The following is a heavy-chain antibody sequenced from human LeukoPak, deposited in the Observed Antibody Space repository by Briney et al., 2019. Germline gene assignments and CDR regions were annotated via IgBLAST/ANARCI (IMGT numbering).Heavy chain of an antibody. D-gene: IGHD2-15*01. J-gene: IGHJ6*02. CDR3: ARGHYCSGGSCRTHYYYYGMDV. Sequence: SETLSLTCAVYGGSFSGYYWSWIRQPPGKGLEWIGEINHSGSTNYNPSLKSRVTISVDTSKNQFSLKLSSVTAADTAVYYCARGHYCSGGSCRTHYYYYGMDVWGQGTTVTISS. V-gene: IGHV4-34*01. CDR1: GGSFSGYY. CDR2: INHSGST.